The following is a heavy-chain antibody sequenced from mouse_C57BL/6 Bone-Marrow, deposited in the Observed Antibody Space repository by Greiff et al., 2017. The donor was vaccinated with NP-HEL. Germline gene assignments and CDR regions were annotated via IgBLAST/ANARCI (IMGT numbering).Heavy chain of an antibody. CDR2: ISDGGSYT. J-gene: IGHJ4*01. CDR1: GFTFSSYA. Sequence: EVQRVESGGGLVKPGGSLKLSCAASGFTFSSYAMSWVRQTPEKRLEWVATISDGGSYTYYPDNVKGRFTISRDNAKNNLYLQMSHLKSEDTAMYYCARVWLRGNYYAMDYWGQGTSVTVSS. CDR3: ARVWLRGNYYAMDY. D-gene: IGHD2-2*01. V-gene: IGHV5-4*01.